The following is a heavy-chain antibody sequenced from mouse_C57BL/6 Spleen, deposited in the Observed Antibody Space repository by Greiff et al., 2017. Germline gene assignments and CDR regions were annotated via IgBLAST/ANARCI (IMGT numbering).Heavy chain of an antibody. J-gene: IGHJ2*01. CDR3: ARKGSNSFDY. V-gene: IGHV1-52*01. CDR1: GYTFTSYW. D-gene: IGHD2-5*01. Sequence: QVQLQQSGAELVRPGSSVKLSCKASGYTFTSYWMHWVKQRPIQGLEWIGNIDPSDSETHYNQKFKDKATLTVDKSSSTAYMQLSSLTSEDSAVYYCARKGSNSFDYWGQGTTLTVSS. CDR2: IDPSDSET.